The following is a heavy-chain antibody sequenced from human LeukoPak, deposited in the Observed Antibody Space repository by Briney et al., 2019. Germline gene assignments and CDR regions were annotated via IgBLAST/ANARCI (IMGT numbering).Heavy chain of an antibody. CDR3: AKDGKYYYDSSGYYGEVFDY. Sequence: GGSLRLSCAASGFTFDDYAMHWVRQAPGKGLEWVSGISWNSGSIGYADSVKGRFTISRDNAKNSLYLQMNSLRAEDTALYYCAKDGKYYYDSSGYYGEVFDYWGQGTLVTVSS. V-gene: IGHV3-9*01. CDR1: GFTFDDYA. D-gene: IGHD3-22*01. J-gene: IGHJ4*02. CDR2: ISWNSGSI.